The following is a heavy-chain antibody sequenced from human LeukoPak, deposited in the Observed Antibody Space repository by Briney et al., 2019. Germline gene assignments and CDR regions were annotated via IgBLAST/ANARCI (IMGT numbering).Heavy chain of an antibody. V-gene: IGHV3-11*01. CDR2: INSGGSII. Sequence: GGSLRLSCAASEFTFSDYYMTWIRQAPGKGLEWVSYINSGGSIIYYADSVKGRFTISRDNAKNSLYLQMNSLRAKDTAVYYCARVTGSDWYFNYFDYWGQGALVTVSS. CDR3: ARVTGSDWYFNYFDY. D-gene: IGHD6-19*01. CDR1: EFTFSDYY. J-gene: IGHJ4*02.